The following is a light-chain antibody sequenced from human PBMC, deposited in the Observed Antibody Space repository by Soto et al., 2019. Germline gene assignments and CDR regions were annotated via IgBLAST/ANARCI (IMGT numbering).Light chain of an antibody. J-gene: IGKJ2*01. CDR2: WAS. CDR1: QNLLATANNKNH. Sequence: DFVMTQSPDSLAVSLGERATINCRSSQNLLATANNKNHLAWYQHKAGQPPKLLIYWASTRGPGVPDRFTGSGSGTHFTLTISSLQAEDVAVYYCHQYYSTPPIFGQGTKLEIK. CDR3: HQYYSTPPI. V-gene: IGKV4-1*01.